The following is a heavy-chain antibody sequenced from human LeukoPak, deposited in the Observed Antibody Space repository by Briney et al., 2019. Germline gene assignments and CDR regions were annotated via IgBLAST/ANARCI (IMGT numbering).Heavy chain of an antibody. Sequence: TSVKVSCKASGFPFSISAMQWVRQARGQRLEWIGWIVVGSGNTNYAQEFHERVTITRDMSTTTTYMELSNLRSDDTAVYYCARDYVGMSTIRDFGCWGQGTLVTVSS. CDR3: ARDYVGMSTIRDFGC. D-gene: IGHD5-24*01. CDR2: IVVGSGNT. V-gene: IGHV1-58*02. CDR1: GFPFSISA. J-gene: IGHJ4*02.